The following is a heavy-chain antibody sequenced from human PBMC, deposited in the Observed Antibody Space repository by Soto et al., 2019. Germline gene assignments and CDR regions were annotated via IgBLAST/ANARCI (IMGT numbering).Heavy chain of an antibody. Sequence: GGSLRFSCAASGFTFSSFSNYAMTWVRQAPGKGLEWVSVISGNGGGTDYVDSVKGRFTISRDNSKNTLYLQMNSLRAEDTAVYYCATSRYCSSTSCYSLPYGMDVWGQGTTVTVSS. CDR3: ATSRYCSSTSCYSLPYGMDV. J-gene: IGHJ6*02. CDR2: ISGNGGGT. D-gene: IGHD2-2*01. V-gene: IGHV3-23*01. CDR1: GFTFSSFSNYA.